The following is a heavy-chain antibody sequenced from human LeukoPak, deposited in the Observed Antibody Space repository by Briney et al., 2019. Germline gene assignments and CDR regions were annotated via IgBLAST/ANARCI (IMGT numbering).Heavy chain of an antibody. CDR3: ARESTRERPGY. Sequence: GGSLRLSCAGSGFTLSDFWMSWVRQAPGKGLEWAANIDQDESDENYVDSVKGRFTISRDDAKNSLYLHMTSLRAEDTAVYYCARESTRERPGYWGQGTLVTVSS. J-gene: IGHJ4*02. D-gene: IGHD1-1*01. CDR2: IDQDESDE. V-gene: IGHV3-7*01. CDR1: GFTLSDFW.